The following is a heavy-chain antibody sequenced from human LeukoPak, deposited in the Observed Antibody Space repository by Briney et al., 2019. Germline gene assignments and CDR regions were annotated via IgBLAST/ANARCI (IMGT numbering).Heavy chain of an antibody. D-gene: IGHD3-22*01. Sequence: SETLSLTCTVSGVSLSRSYRSWVWQPPGKRLERIGDIYNNGKTNSNTSLHSRVTISADTSKNQFSLKLSSVTAADTAVYYCVRGNYDNRGYSNAFDIWGQGAMVTVSS. CDR1: GVSLSRSY. J-gene: IGHJ3*02. CDR2: IYNNGKT. CDR3: VRGNYDNRGYSNAFDI. V-gene: IGHV4-59*01.